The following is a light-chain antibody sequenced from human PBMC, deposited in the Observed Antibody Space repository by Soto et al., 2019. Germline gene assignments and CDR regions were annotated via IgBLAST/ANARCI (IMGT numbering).Light chain of an antibody. V-gene: IGKV3-11*01. Sequence: EIVLSPSPCTLSLSPGDRVTLSCRASQSVTIYLAWYQQRPGQAPRLLIYDTWNRATGIPDRFSGSGSGTDFTLTISKLEPEDFAVYYCQQRSNWPPITLGQGTRLEIK. J-gene: IGKJ5*01. CDR3: QQRSNWPPIT. CDR2: DTW. CDR1: QSVTIY.